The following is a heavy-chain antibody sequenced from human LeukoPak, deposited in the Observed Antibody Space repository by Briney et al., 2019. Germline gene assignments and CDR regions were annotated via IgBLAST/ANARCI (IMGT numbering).Heavy chain of an antibody. CDR1: GYTFTSYY. V-gene: IGHV1-46*01. J-gene: IGHJ6*02. D-gene: IGHD2-15*01. CDR3: ARKCGGYCSGGSFYYYGMDV. CDR2: INPSGGST. Sequence: ASVKVSCKASGYTFTSYYMHWVRQAPGQGLEWKGIINPSGGSTSYAQKFQGRVTMTRDTSTSTVYMELSSLRSEDTAVYYCARKCGGYCSGGSFYYYGMDVWGQGTTVTVSS.